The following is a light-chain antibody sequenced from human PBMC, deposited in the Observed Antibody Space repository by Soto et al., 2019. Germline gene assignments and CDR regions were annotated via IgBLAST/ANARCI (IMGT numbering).Light chain of an antibody. J-gene: IGKJ1*01. V-gene: IGKV3-20*01. Sequence: TVLTQPPGTLSFYHGVGANLSFRASLSVSSSYLVWHQQKPGQANRIIIYAEYRRATGITDRFSGSGSGTDFTLTIRRMEPEDFAVYYCKQCGSSQWTFGTGNQLDIK. CDR2: AEY. CDR1: LSVSSSY. CDR3: KQCGSSQWT.